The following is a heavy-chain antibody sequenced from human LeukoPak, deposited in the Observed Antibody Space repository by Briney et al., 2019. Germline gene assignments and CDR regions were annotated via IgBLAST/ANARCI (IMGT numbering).Heavy chain of an antibody. CDR1: GFTFSSYE. J-gene: IGHJ4*02. CDR3: ARTPEGG. Sequence: PGGSLRLSCAASGFTFSSYEMNWVRQAPGKGLEWVAVIWYDGSNKYYADSVKGRFTISRDNSKNTLYLQMNSLRAEDTAVYYCARTPEGGWGQGTLVTVSS. D-gene: IGHD3-16*01. V-gene: IGHV3-33*08. CDR2: IWYDGSNK.